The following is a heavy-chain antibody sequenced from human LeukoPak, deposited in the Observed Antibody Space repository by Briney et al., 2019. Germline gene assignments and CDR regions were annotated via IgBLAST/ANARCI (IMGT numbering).Heavy chain of an antibody. V-gene: IGHV3-33*01. CDR3: ARQYSSGRTFYFYYYMDV. D-gene: IGHD6-19*01. CDR2: IWYDGSNK. Sequence: PGGSLRLSCAASGFTFSSYGMHWVRQAPGKGLEWVAVIWYDGSNKYYADSVKGRFTISRDNSKNTLYLQMNSLRAEDTAVYYCARQYSSGRTFYFYYYMDVWGKGTTVTVSS. J-gene: IGHJ6*03. CDR1: GFTFSSYG.